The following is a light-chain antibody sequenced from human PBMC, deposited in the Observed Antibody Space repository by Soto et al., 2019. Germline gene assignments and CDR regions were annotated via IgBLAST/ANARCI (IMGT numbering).Light chain of an antibody. CDR1: ANVASNY. CDR2: GAS. Sequence: EIVLTQSPVTLSVSPGETATVSCRASANVASNYLAWYQHKPGQAPRLLIYGASSRATGIPDRFSGSGSGTDFTLTISSLEPEAFAVYYCHHYGSSRLLFSFGQGTKLEIK. CDR3: HHYGSSRLLFS. J-gene: IGKJ2*01. V-gene: IGKV3-20*01.